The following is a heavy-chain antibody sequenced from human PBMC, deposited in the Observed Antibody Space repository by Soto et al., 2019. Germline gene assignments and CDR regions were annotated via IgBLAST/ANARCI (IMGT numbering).Heavy chain of an antibody. CDR1: GYTFTSYY. Sequence: GASVKVSCKASGYTFTSYYMHWVRQAPGQGLEWMGIINPSGGSTSYAQKFQGRVTMTRDTSTSTVYMELSSLRSEDTAVYYCASRYSSSWSLRSTGYGMDVWGQGTTVTVSS. J-gene: IGHJ6*02. D-gene: IGHD6-13*01. CDR3: ASRYSSSWSLRSTGYGMDV. V-gene: IGHV1-46*01. CDR2: INPSGGST.